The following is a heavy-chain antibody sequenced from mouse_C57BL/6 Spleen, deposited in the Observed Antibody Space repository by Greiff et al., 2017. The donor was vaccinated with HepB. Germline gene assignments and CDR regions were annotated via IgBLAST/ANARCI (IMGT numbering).Heavy chain of an antibody. CDR1: GFNIKDYY. V-gene: IGHV14-1*01. D-gene: IGHD1-1*01. CDR3: TTGYTTVVAGDY. CDR2: IDPEDGAT. J-gene: IGHJ2*01. Sequence: VQLKESGAELVRPGASVKLSCTASGFNIKDYYMHWVKQRPEQGLEWIGRIDPEDGATEYAPKFQGKATMTADTSSNTAYLQISSLTSEDTADYYCTTGYTTVVAGDYWGQGTTLTVAS.